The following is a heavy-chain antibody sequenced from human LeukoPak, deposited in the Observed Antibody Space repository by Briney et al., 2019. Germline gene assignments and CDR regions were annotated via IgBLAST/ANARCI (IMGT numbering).Heavy chain of an antibody. CDR2: ITEDSSYI. V-gene: IGHV3-21*01. D-gene: IGHD3-16*02. CDR3: ARHRTASDY. Sequence: PGGSLRLSCAASGFTFSFYTMNWVRQAPGKGLEWVSSITEDSSYIYYADSVKGRFTISRDNAKNSLSLQMSSLRAEDTAVYYCARHRTASDYWGQGTLVTVSS. CDR1: GFTFSFYT. J-gene: IGHJ4*02.